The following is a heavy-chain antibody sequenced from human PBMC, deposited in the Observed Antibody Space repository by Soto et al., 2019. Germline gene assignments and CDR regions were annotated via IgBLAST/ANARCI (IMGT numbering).Heavy chain of an antibody. Sequence: GGSLRLSCAASGFTFDDYAMHWVRQAPGKGLEWVSLISGDGGSTYYADSVKGRFTISRDNSKNSLYLQMNSLRTEDTALYYCAKDMDGDCSGGSFYSEGAFDIWGQGTMVTVSS. D-gene: IGHD2-15*01. CDR2: ISGDGGST. J-gene: IGHJ3*02. CDR3: AKDMDGDCSGGSFYSEGAFDI. V-gene: IGHV3-43*02. CDR1: GFTFDDYA.